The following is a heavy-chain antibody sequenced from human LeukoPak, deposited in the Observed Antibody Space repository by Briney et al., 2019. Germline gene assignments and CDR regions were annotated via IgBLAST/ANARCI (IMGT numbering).Heavy chain of an antibody. CDR2: INHSGST. V-gene: IGHV4-34*01. Sequence: SETLSLTCAVYGESFSGYYWSWIRQPPGKGLEWIGEINHSGSTNYNPSLKSRVTISVDTSKNQFSLKLSSVTAADTAVYYCARVSPTHPYYYYGMDVWGQGTTVTVSS. CDR3: ARVSPTHPYYYYGMDV. CDR1: GESFSGYY. J-gene: IGHJ6*02.